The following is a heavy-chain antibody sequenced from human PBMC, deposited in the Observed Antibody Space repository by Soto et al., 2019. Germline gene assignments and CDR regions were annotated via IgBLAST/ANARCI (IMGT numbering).Heavy chain of an antibody. V-gene: IGHV1-69*05. J-gene: IGHJ4*02. CDR1: GGTFSSYA. Sequence: VASVKVSCKASGGTFSSYAISWVRQAPGQGLEWMGGIIPICGTADYAQKFQGRVTITRDTSASTAYMELSSLRSEDTAVYYCARSIVVVTALDYWGQGTLVTVS. CDR3: ARSIVVVTALDY. CDR2: IIPICGTA. D-gene: IGHD2-21*02.